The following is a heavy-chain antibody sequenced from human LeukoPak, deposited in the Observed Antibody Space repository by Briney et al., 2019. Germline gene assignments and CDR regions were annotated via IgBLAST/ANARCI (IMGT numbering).Heavy chain of an antibody. CDR2: IDTGGSTK. CDR1: GFTFRNYE. CDR3: ARATRLDY. J-gene: IGHJ4*02. V-gene: IGHV3-48*03. D-gene: IGHD1-1*01. Sequence: PGGSLRLSCATTGFTFRNYEMNWVRQGPGKGLEWVPYIDTGGSTKYYADSVKGRFTISRDNVKNSLYLQMNSLRVEDTAVYYCARATRLDYWSQGTLVTVSS.